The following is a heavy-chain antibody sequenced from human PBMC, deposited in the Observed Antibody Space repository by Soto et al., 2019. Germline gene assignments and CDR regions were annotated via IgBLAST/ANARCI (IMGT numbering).Heavy chain of an antibody. CDR2: IYYSGST. D-gene: IGHD3-10*01. V-gene: IGHV4-31*03. CDR3: ARSRKMGGTGSWFDP. CDR1: GGSISSGGYY. Sequence: SETLSLTCTVSGGSISSGGYYWSWIRQHPGKGLEWIGYIYYSGSTYYNPSLKSRVTISVDTSKNQFSLKLSSVTAADTAVYYCARSRKMGGTGSWFDPWGQGTLVTVSS. J-gene: IGHJ5*02.